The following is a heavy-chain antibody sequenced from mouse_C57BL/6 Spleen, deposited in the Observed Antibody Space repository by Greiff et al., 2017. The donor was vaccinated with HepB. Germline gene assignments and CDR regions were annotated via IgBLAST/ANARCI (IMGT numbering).Heavy chain of an antibody. CDR2: ISYDGSN. CDR1: GYPITSGYY. V-gene: IGHV3-6*01. D-gene: IGHD1-1*01. Sequence: EVKLQESGPGLVKPSQSLSLTCSVTGYPITSGYYWNWIRQFPGNKLEWMGYISYDGSNNYNPSLKNRISITRDTSKNQFFLKLNSVTTEDTATYYCARDDYGSSYGDYWGQGTTLTVSS. CDR3: ARDDYGSSYGDY. J-gene: IGHJ2*01.